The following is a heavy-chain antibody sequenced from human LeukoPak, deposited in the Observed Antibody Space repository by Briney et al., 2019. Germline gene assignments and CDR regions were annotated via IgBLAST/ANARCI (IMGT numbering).Heavy chain of an antibody. V-gene: IGHV1-2*02. Sequence: GASVKVSCKASGYTFTGYYMHWVRQAPGQGLEWMGWINPNSGGTNYAQKFQGRVTMTRNTSISTAYMELSSLRSEDTAVYYCARVVGGSSWYGLLYYYYGMDVWGQGTTVTVSS. J-gene: IGHJ6*02. CDR3: ARVVGGSSWYGLLYYYYGMDV. CDR2: INPNSGGT. CDR1: GYTFTGYY. D-gene: IGHD6-13*01.